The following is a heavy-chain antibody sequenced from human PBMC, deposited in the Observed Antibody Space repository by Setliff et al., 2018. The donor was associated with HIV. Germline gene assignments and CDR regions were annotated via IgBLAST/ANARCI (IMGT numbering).Heavy chain of an antibody. CDR1: GGSIMSDGYY. Sequence: SETLSLTCTVSGGSIMSDGYYWNWIRQRPGKGLVWIGYIYNRGYTYYNPSLKSRVTTSIDTSQNQFSLRLSSVTVADTAVYYCAGMFFYGSGSKSDFDYWGQGTQVTVSS. D-gene: IGHD3-10*01. V-gene: IGHV4-31*03. J-gene: IGHJ4*02. CDR3: AGMFFYGSGSKSDFDY. CDR2: IYNRGYT.